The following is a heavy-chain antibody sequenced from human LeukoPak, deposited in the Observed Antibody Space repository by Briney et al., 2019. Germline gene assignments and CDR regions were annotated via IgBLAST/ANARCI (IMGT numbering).Heavy chain of an antibody. D-gene: IGHD3-16*01. CDR1: GFTFSSYG. CDR3: ARGGGLDV. CDR2: INHNGNVN. V-gene: IGHV3-7*03. J-gene: IGHJ6*02. Sequence: PGRSLRLSCAASGFTFSSYGMHWVRQAPGKGLEWVASINHNGNVNYYVDSVNGRFTISRDNAKNSLYLQMSNLRAEDTAVYFCARGGGLDVWGQGATVTVSS.